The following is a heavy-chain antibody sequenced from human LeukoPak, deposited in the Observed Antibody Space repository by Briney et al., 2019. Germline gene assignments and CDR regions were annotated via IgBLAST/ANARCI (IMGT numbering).Heavy chain of an antibody. V-gene: IGHV3-30*18. Sequence: PGTSLRLSCAASGFTFSSYGMHWVRQAPGKGLEWVAVISYDGSNKYHADSVKGRFTISRDNSKNTLYLQMNSLRAEDTAVYYCAKEMYDYYYGMDVWGQGTTVTVSS. J-gene: IGHJ6*02. CDR2: ISYDGSNK. CDR1: GFTFSSYG. CDR3: AKEMYDYYYGMDV.